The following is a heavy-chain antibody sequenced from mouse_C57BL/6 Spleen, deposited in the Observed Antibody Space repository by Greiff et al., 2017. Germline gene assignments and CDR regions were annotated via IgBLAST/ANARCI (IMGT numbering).Heavy chain of an antibody. CDR2: IYPGDGDT. D-gene: IGHD3-2*02. V-gene: IGHV1-82*01. CDR1: GYAFSSSW. J-gene: IGHJ3*01. CDR3: ARSSRETAQAPSWFAY. Sequence: VQLQQSGPELVKPGASVKISCKASGYAFSSSWMNWVKQRPGKGLEWIGRIYPGDGDTNYNGKFKGKATLTADKSSSTAYMQLSSLTSEDSAVYFCARSSRETAQAPSWFAYWGQGTLVTVSA.